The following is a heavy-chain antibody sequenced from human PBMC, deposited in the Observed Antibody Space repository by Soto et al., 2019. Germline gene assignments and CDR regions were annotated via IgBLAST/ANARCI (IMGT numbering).Heavy chain of an antibody. D-gene: IGHD4-17*01. CDR2: ILYDGSNQ. Sequence: QVHLVESGGGVVQPGTSLRLSCAASGFTFSSYGMHWVRQAPGKGLEWVSLILYDGSNQYYVDSVKGRFTISRDNSKNTLYLQMNSLRTEDTAVYYCAKVKGNFYADDVFDVWGQGTMVTVSS. J-gene: IGHJ3*01. CDR1: GFTFSSYG. V-gene: IGHV3-30*18. CDR3: AKVKGNFYADDVFDV.